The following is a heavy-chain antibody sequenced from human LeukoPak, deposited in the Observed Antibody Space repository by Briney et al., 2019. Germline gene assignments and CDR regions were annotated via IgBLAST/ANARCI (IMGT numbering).Heavy chain of an antibody. CDR2: INPNSGGT. CDR1: GYTFTGYY. Sequence: ASVKVSCKASGYTFTGYYMHWVRQAPGQGLEWMGWINPNSGGTNYAQNFQGRVTMTRDTSISTAYMGLSSLRYDDTAVYYCASFRDDAFDIWGQGTMLTVSS. CDR3: ASFRDDAFDI. J-gene: IGHJ3*02. V-gene: IGHV1-2*02.